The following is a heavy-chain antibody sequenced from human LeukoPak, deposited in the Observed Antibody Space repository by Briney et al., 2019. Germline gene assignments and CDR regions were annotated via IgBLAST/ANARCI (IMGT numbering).Heavy chain of an antibody. CDR3: ARISSSNWYNERGAFDV. CDR1: GGSISSYN. J-gene: IGHJ3*01. V-gene: IGHV4-59*01. CDR2: VYYTGST. Sequence: AETLSLTCTVSGGSISSYNWSWVRQPPGKGLEWIGFVYYTGSTNYSPSLKSRVTISVDTSKNKFSLKLTSVTAADTAVYYCARISSSNWYNERGAFDVWGQGTMVTVSS. D-gene: IGHD6-13*01.